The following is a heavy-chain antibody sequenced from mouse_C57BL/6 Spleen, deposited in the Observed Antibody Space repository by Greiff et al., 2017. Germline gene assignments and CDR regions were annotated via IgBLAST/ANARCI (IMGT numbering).Heavy chain of an antibody. V-gene: IGHV1-42*01. Sequence: EVKLQESGPELVKPGASVKISCKASGYSFTGYYMNWVKQSPEKSLEWIGEINPSTGGTTYNQKFKAKATLTVDKSSSTAYMQLKSLTSEDSAVYYCARFYDYGYWYFDVWGTGTTVTVSS. CDR2: INPSTGGT. CDR1: GYSFTGYY. D-gene: IGHD2-4*01. CDR3: ARFYDYGYWYFDV. J-gene: IGHJ1*03.